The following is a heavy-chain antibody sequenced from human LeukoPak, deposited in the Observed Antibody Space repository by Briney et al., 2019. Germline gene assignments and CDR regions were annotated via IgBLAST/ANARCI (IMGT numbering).Heavy chain of an antibody. J-gene: IGHJ4*02. D-gene: IGHD5-24*01. CDR3: ARGSHGYNLVWGNDYFDY. CDR1: GYTFTGYY. V-gene: IGHV1-2*02. CDR2: INPNSGGT. Sequence: GASVKVSCKASGYTFTGYYMHWVRQAPGQGLEWMGWINPNSGGTNYAQKLQGRVTMTTDTSTSTAYMELRSLRSDDTAVYYCARGSHGYNLVWGNDYFDYWGQGTLVTVSS.